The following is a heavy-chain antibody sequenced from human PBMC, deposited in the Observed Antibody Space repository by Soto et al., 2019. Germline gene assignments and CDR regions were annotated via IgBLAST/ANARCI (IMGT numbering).Heavy chain of an antibody. Sequence: RASVKVSCKASGYAFSHYGIIWVRLAPGQGLEWLGWIGPYNGKTNYAQTLQGRVTMTTDTSTNTAYMELRSLRSDDTAVYCCARDLDGSGSYYTDFWGQGTRVTV. CDR1: GYAFSHYG. J-gene: IGHJ4*02. CDR3: ARDLDGSGSYYTDF. D-gene: IGHD3-10*01. V-gene: IGHV1-18*01. CDR2: IGPYNGKT.